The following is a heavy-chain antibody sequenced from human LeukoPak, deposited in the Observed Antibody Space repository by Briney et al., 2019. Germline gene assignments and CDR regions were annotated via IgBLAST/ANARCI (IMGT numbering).Heavy chain of an antibody. CDR1: GDSVSTNSAA. CDR2: TYYGSQWYN. V-gene: IGHV6-1*01. D-gene: IGHD2-15*01. J-gene: IGHJ4*02. Sequence: SQTLSLTCAISGDSVSTNSAAWNWIRQSPSRGLEWLGRTYYGSQWYNDYAVSVKSRVTIYTDTSRNQFSLQLNSVTPEDTAVYYCARSTPYFDYWGQGTLVTVSS. CDR3: ARSTPYFDY.